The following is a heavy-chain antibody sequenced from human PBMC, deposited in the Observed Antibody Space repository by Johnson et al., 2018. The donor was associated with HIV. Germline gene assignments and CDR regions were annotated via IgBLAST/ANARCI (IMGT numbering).Heavy chain of an antibody. CDR2: IDTAGNT. V-gene: IGHV3-23*01. D-gene: IGHD1-1*01. J-gene: IGHJ3*02. CDR3: AKDKQPGNGRYDALDI. Sequence: SLRLSCAASGFTFDDYTMHWVRQAPGKGLEWVSGIDTAGNTYYAGSVKGRCTISRDNSKNTLYLQMNSLRAEDTAVYSCAKDKQPGNGRYDALDIWGQGTTVIVSS. CDR1: GFTFDDYT.